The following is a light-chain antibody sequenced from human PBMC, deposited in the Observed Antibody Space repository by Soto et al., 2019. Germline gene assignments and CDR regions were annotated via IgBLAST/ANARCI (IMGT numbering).Light chain of an antibody. CDR2: GAS. CDR3: HQANSLPLS. Sequence: DTQMTQSPSSVSASVGDRVIITCRASQGITSSLARYQQKPGKAPNLLIYGASRLQSGVPSRFSGSGSGTDFTLTITSLQPEDFATYYCHQANSLPLSFGPGTKVDI. J-gene: IGKJ3*01. CDR1: QGITSS. V-gene: IGKV1D-12*01.